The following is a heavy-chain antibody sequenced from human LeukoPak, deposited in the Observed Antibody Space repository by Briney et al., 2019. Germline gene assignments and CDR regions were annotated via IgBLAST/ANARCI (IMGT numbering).Heavy chain of an antibody. D-gene: IGHD3-3*01. CDR2: ISSSSSYI. V-gene: IGHV3-21*01. Sequence: GGSLRLSCAASGFTFSSYSMNWVRQAPGKGLEWVSSISSSSSYIYYADPVKGRFTISRDNAKNSLYLQMNSLRAEDTAVYYCARDLRFLEWLSPFDYWGQGTLVTVSS. J-gene: IGHJ4*02. CDR1: GFTFSSYS. CDR3: ARDLRFLEWLSPFDY.